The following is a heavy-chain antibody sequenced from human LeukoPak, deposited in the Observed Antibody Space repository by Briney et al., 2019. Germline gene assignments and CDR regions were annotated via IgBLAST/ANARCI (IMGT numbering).Heavy chain of an antibody. CDR3: ARDAKWHIWGSYRPYYFDS. Sequence: GGSLRLSCAASGFTFSSYGMHWVRQAPGKGLEWVAFIRYDGSNKYYAGSVKGRFTIFRDNSENTLYLQMTSLSVEDTAVYFCARDAKWHIWGSYRPYYFDSWGQGTLVTVSS. J-gene: IGHJ4*02. CDR2: IRYDGSNK. D-gene: IGHD3-16*02. CDR1: GFTFSSYG. V-gene: IGHV3-30*02.